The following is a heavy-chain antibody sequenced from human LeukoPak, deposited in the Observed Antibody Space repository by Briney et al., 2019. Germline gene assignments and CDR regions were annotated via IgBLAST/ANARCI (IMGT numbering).Heavy chain of an antibody. Sequence: SETLSLTCTVSGGSISSSSYYWGWIRQPPGKGLEWIGSIYYSGSTYYNPSLKSRVTISVDTSKNQFSLKLSPVTAADTAVYYCARHTPGGDYDILTGWGYYYYYGMDVWGQGTTVTVSS. D-gene: IGHD3-9*01. CDR3: ARHTPGGDYDILTGWGYYYYYGMDV. CDR2: IYYSGST. V-gene: IGHV4-39*01. CDR1: GGSISSSSYY. J-gene: IGHJ6*02.